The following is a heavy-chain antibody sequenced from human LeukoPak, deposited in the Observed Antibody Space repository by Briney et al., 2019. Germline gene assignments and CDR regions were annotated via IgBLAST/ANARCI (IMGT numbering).Heavy chain of an antibody. Sequence: GGSLRLSCAASGFTFDDYAMHWVRQAPGKGLEWVSGISWNSGSIGYADSVKGRFTISRDNAKNSLYLQMKSLRAGDTALYYCAKDLPRRIAAAGTLGSFDYWGQGTLVTVSS. CDR3: AKDLPRRIAAAGTLGSFDY. V-gene: IGHV3-9*01. CDR1: GFTFDDYA. D-gene: IGHD6-13*01. J-gene: IGHJ4*02. CDR2: ISWNSGSI.